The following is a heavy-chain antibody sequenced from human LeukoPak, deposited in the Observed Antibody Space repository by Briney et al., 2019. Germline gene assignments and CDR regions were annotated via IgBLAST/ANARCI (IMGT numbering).Heavy chain of an antibody. CDR1: GFTFSRHS. V-gene: IGHV3-30*01. CDR2: ISYDGSNK. D-gene: IGHD3-3*01. CDR3: ARDADLAGRFLEWLPAYYYYYMDV. J-gene: IGHJ6*03. Sequence: PGGSLRLSCAASGFTFSRHSMHWVRQAPGKGLEWVAVISYDGSNKYYADSVKGRFTISRDSSRNTVYLQMNSLRSEDTAVYYCARDADLAGRFLEWLPAYYYYYMDVWGKGTTVTVSS.